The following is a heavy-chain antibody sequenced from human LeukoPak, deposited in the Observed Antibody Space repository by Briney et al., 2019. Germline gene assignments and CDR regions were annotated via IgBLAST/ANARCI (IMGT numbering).Heavy chain of an antibody. CDR2: MNPNSGNT. Sequence: VASVKVSCKASGYTFTSYDINWVRQATGQGLEWMGWMNPNSGNTGYAQKFQGRVTITRNTSISTAYMELSSLRSEDTAVYYCARWEGTSYYDSSGFMVYWGQGTLVTVSS. D-gene: IGHD3-22*01. CDR3: ARWEGTSYYDSSGFMVY. CDR1: GYTFTSYD. J-gene: IGHJ4*02. V-gene: IGHV1-8*03.